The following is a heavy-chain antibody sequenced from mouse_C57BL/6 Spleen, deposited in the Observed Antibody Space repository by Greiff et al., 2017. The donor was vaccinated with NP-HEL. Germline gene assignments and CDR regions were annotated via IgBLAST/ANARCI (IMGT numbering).Heavy chain of an antibody. CDR2: INPSTGGT. V-gene: IGHV1-43*01. CDR3: ARGNYGNPFAY. CDR1: GYSFTGYY. Sequence: EVKLMESGPELVKPGASVKISCKASGYSFTGYYMHWVKQSSEKSLEWIGEINPSTGGTSYNQKFKGKATLTVDKSSSTAYMQLKSLTSEDSAVYYCARGNYGNPFAYWGQGTLVTVSA. J-gene: IGHJ3*01. D-gene: IGHD2-1*01.